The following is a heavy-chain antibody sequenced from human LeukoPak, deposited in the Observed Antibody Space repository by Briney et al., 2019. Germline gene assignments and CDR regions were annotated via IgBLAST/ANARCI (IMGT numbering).Heavy chain of an antibody. V-gene: IGHV3-48*01. D-gene: IGHD1-26*01. J-gene: IGHJ4*02. CDR2: ISGRSSTI. CDR1: AFIFSGYS. Sequence: GGSLRLSCAAPAFIFSGYSMNWVRQAPGKGLEWISYISGRSSTIYYADSVRGRFTISRDNAKNSMYLQMNSLRAEDTAVYYCARDRLTSGSYFFDYWGQGTLVTVSS. CDR3: ARDRLTSGSYFFDY.